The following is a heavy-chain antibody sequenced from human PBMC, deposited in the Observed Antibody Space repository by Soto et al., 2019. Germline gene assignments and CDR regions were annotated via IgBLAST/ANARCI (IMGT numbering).Heavy chain of an antibody. J-gene: IGHJ5*02. CDR2: IYYSGST. V-gene: IGHV4-59*01. D-gene: IGHD2-15*01. Sequence: AETLSLTCTVSGGSISSYYWSWIRQPPGKGLEWIGYIYYSGSTNYNPSLKSRVTISVDTFKNQFSLKLSSVTAADTAVYYCARVRGGSSNWFDPWGQGTLVTVSS. CDR1: GGSISSYY. CDR3: ARVRGGSSNWFDP.